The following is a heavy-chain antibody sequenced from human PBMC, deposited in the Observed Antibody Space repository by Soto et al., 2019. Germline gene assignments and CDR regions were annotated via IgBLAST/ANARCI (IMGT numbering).Heavy chain of an antibody. CDR2: IYPGDSDT. CDR3: ARPLGGSGDFWFDP. Sequence: GESLKISCKGSGYSFTSYWIGWVRQMPGKGLEWMGIIYPGDSDTRYSPSFQGQVTMTTDTSTSTAYMELRSLRSDDTAVYYCARPLGGSGDFWFDPWGQGTLVTVSS. CDR1: GYSFTSYW. V-gene: IGHV5-51*01. D-gene: IGHD3-3*01. J-gene: IGHJ5*02.